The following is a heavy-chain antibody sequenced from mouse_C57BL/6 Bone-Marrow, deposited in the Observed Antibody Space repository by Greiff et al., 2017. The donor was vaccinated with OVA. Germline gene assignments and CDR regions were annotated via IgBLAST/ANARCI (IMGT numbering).Heavy chain of an antibody. D-gene: IGHD1-1*01. CDR1: GFTFSDYG. CDR3: ARKGDYYGSRYWYFDV. V-gene: IGHV5-15*01. Sequence: EVQVVESGGGLVQPGGSLKLSCAASGFTFSDYGMAWVRQAPRKGPEWVAFISNLAYSIYYADTVTGRFTISRENAKNTLYLEMSSLRSEDTAMYYCARKGDYYGSRYWYFDVWGTGTTVTVSS. CDR2: ISNLAYSI. J-gene: IGHJ1*03.